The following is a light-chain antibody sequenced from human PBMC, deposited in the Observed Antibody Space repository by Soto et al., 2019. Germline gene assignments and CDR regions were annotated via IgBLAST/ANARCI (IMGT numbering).Light chain of an antibody. CDR1: SGSVSTNYY. Sequence: QAVVTQEPSFSVSPGGTVTLTCGLNSGSVSTNYYPAWYQQTPGQAPRALIYNTNTRSSGVPYRFSGSILGNKAALTISGAQADDESDYYCVLYMTGGTRVFGGGTKLTVL. V-gene: IGLV8-61*01. J-gene: IGLJ3*02. CDR3: VLYMTGGTRV. CDR2: NTN.